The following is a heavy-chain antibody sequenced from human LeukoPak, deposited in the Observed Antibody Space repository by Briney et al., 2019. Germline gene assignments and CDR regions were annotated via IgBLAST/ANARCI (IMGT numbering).Heavy chain of an antibody. CDR2: IYYSGST. J-gene: IGHJ1*01. CDR3: ATSISGSYYIGRIGYFQH. Sequence: PSETLSLTCTVSGGSISSGSYYWGWIRQPPGKGLEWIGSIYYSGSTYYNPSLKSRVTISVDTSKNQFSLKLSSVTAADTAVYYCATSISGSYYIGRIGYFQHWGQGTLVTVSS. CDR1: GGSISSGSYY. V-gene: IGHV4-39*07. D-gene: IGHD1-26*01.